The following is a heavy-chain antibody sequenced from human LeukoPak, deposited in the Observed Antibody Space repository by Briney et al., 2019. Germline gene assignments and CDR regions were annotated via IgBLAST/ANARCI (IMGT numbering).Heavy chain of an antibody. J-gene: IGHJ4*02. CDR1: GFTFSSYA. D-gene: IGHD5-12*01. V-gene: IGHV3-30*04. Sequence: GGSLRLSCAASGFTFSSYAMHWVRQAPGKGLEWVAVISYDGSNKYYADSVKGRFTISRDNAKNSLYLQMNSLRAEDTAVYYCAKGQSGARIPTSHDYWGQGTLVTVSS. CDR2: ISYDGSNK. CDR3: AKGQSGARIPTSHDY.